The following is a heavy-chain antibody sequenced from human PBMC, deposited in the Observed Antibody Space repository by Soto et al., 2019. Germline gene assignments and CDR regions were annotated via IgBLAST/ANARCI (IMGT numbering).Heavy chain of an antibody. V-gene: IGHV1-2*04. CDR1: GYTFTGYY. CDR3: TTDFFNYYDSSGFRYHAFDI. Sequence: ASVKVSCKASGYTFTGYYMHWVRQAPGQVLEWMGWINPNSGGTNYAQKFQGWVTMTRDTSISTAYMELSRLRSDDTAVYYCTTDFFNYYDSSGFRYHAFDIWGQGTMVTVSS. J-gene: IGHJ3*02. D-gene: IGHD3-22*01. CDR2: INPNSGGT.